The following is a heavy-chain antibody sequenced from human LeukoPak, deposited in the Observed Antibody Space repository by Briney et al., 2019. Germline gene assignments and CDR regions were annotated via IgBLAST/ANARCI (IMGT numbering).Heavy chain of an antibody. CDR2: IKQDGSEK. CDR1: GFTFSSYW. J-gene: IGHJ4*02. CDR3: AREAGRGFDY. V-gene: IGHV3-7*01. Sequence: PGGSLRLSCAASGFTFSSYWMSWVRQAPGKGLGWVPNIKQDGSEKYYVDAVKGRFTISRDNAKNSLYLQMNSLRAEDTAVYYCAREAGRGFDYWGQGTLVTVSS. D-gene: IGHD1-26*01.